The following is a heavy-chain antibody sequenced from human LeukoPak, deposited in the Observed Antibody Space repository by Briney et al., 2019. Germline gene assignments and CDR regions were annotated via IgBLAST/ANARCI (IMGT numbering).Heavy chain of an antibody. Sequence: PSETLSLTCTVSGXSISSGGYYWSWIRQHPGRGLEWIGYIYYSGSTYYNPSLKSRVTISVDTSKNQFSLKLSSVTAADTAVYYCARDRENDYGDYGSFDYWGQGTLVTVSS. D-gene: IGHD4-17*01. CDR3: ARDRENDYGDYGSFDY. V-gene: IGHV4-31*03. J-gene: IGHJ4*02. CDR2: IYYSGST. CDR1: GXSISSGGYY.